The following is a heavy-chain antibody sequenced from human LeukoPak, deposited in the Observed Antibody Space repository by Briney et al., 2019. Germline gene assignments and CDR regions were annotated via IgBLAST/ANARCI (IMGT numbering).Heavy chain of an antibody. CDR2: IYSGGTT. CDR3: ARGPVTKFEI. CDR1: GFTVSSNY. Sequence: GGSLRLSCAASGFTVSSNYMSWVRQAPGKGLEWISVIYSGGTTYYADSVKGRFTISRDNSNNTLHLQMHSLRAEDTAVYYCARGPVTKFEIWGQGTILTVSS. V-gene: IGHV3-53*01. D-gene: IGHD4-17*01. J-gene: IGHJ3*02.